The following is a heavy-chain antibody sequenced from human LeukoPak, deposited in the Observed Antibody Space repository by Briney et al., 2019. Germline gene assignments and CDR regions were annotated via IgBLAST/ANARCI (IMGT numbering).Heavy chain of an antibody. D-gene: IGHD3-10*01. CDR3: ARSMYYYGSGSMDV. CDR2: INPNSGGT. V-gene: IGHV1-2*02. J-gene: IGHJ6*02. CDR1: GYTFIGYY. Sequence: ASVKVSCKASGYTFIGYYMHWVRQAPGQGLEWMGWINPNSGGTNYAQKFQGRVTMTRDTSISTAYMELSRLRSDDTAVYYCARSMYYYGSGSMDVWGQGTTVTVSS.